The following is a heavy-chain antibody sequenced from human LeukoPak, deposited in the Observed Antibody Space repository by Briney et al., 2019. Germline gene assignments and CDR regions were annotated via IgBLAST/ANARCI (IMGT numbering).Heavy chain of an antibody. V-gene: IGHV4-38-2*02. Sequence: SETLSLTCAVSGYSISSGYYWGWIRQPPGKGLEWIGSIYHSGSTYYNPSLKSRVTISVDTSKNQFSLKLSSVTAADTAVYYCARESGYIYGYNEKFFDYWGQGTLVTVSS. CDR1: GYSISSGYY. CDR3: ARESGYIYGYNEKFFDY. CDR2: IYHSGST. J-gene: IGHJ4*02. D-gene: IGHD5-18*01.